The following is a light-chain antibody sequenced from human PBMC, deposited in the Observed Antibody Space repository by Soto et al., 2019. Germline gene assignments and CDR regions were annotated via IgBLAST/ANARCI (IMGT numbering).Light chain of an antibody. Sequence: ENVLTQSPGTLSLSPGERATLTCRASQSVSSSYIAWYQQKPGQAPRLLIYGASSRATGIPDRFSGSGSGTDFSITISRLEPEDVSMYYCHQYGSSPPVTFGQGTRLEIK. CDR3: HQYGSSPPVT. CDR1: QSVSSSY. CDR2: GAS. J-gene: IGKJ5*01. V-gene: IGKV3-20*01.